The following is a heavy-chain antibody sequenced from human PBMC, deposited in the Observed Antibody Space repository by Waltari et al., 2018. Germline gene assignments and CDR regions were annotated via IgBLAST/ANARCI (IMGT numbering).Heavy chain of an antibody. Sequence: QVQLQQWGAGLLKPSETLSLTCAVDGGSFSGYYWSWIRQPPGKGLEGIGEIKHSGSTKYNPSLKMRVTIPAHTSKNKFSVTLSPVTDADTAVYYCARVGVVVVAVTQRYLYFELWGRGTLVTVSS. CDR3: ARVGVVVVAVTQRYLYFEL. CDR2: IKHSGST. CDR1: GGSFSGYY. V-gene: IGHV4-34*01. J-gene: IGHJ2*01. D-gene: IGHD2-15*01.